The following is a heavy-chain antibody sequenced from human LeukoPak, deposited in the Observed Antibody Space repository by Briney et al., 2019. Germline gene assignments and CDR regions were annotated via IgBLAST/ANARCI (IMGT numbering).Heavy chain of an antibody. J-gene: IGHJ4*02. D-gene: IGHD6-19*01. CDR1: GGSITSSTYY. Sequence: SETLSLTCTVSGGSITSSTYYWVWIPQPPGKGLEWIGSIYYSGSIYSNPSLRRLLTMSVDTSKNQFYLKLSSVSAADTALYYCARHGYSSGWRIEYWGQGTLVSVS. V-gene: IGHV4-39*01. CDR3: ARHGYSSGWRIEY. CDR2: IYYSGSI.